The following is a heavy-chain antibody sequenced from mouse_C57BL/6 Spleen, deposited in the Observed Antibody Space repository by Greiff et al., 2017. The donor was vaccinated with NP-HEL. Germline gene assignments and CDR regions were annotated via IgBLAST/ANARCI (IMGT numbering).Heavy chain of an antibody. CDR2: ISSGSSTI. J-gene: IGHJ4*01. CDR3: ATGYDAGYYAMDY. D-gene: IGHD2-2*01. CDR1: GFTFSDYG. V-gene: IGHV5-17*01. Sequence: EVQVVESGGGLVKPGGSLKLSCAASGFTFSDYGMHWVRQAPEKGLEWVAYISSGSSTIYYADTVKGRFTISRDNAKNTLFLQMTSLRSEDTAMYYCATGYDAGYYAMDYWGQGTSVTVSS.